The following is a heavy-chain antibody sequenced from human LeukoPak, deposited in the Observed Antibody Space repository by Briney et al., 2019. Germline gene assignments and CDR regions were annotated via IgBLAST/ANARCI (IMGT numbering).Heavy chain of an antibody. CDR3: ATLPPYYYDSSGYWIP. Sequence: ASVKVSCKVSGYTLTELSMHWVRQAPGKGLEWMGGFDPEDGETIYAQKFQGRVTMTEDTSTDTAYMELSSLRPEDTAVYYCATLPPYYYDSSGYWIPWGQGTLVTVSS. J-gene: IGHJ5*02. CDR1: GYTLTELS. V-gene: IGHV1-24*01. CDR2: FDPEDGET. D-gene: IGHD3-22*01.